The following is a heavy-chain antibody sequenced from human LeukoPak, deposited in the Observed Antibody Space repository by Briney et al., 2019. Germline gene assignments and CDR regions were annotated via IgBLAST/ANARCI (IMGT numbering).Heavy chain of an antibody. Sequence: GESLHISCKGSGYRFTSYWIGWVRRMPGKGLEWMGIIYPGDSETNYSPSFQGQVTISADKSISTAYLQWSSLKASDTAMYYCARGNWIDVEDWFDPWGQGTLVTVSS. CDR1: GYRFTSYW. CDR3: ARGNWIDVEDWFDP. D-gene: IGHD1-1*01. V-gene: IGHV5-51*01. J-gene: IGHJ5*02. CDR2: IYPGDSET.